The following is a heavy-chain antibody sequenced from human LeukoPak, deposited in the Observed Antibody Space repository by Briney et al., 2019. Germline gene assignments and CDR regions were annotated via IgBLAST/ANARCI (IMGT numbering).Heavy chain of an antibody. CDR3: TTCCSAVVRLGYYYYYMDV. V-gene: IGHV3-15*01. Sequence: GGSLRLSCAASGFTFSNAWMSWVRQAPGKGLEWVGRIKSKTDDGTTDYAAPVKGRFTISRDDSKNTLYLQMNSLKTEDTAVYYCTTCCSAVVRLGYYYYYMDVWGKGTTVTVSS. J-gene: IGHJ6*03. CDR1: GFTFSNAW. D-gene: IGHD4-23*01. CDR2: IKSKTDDGTT.